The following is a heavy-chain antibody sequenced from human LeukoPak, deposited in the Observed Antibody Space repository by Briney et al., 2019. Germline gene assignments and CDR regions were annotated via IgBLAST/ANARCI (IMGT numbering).Heavy chain of an antibody. Sequence: SVKVSCKASGGTFSSYAISWVRQAPGQGLEWMGGIIPIFGTANYAQKFQGRVTITADESTSTAYMELSSLRSEDTAVYYCARDKSGSTDAFDIWGQGTMVTVSS. D-gene: IGHD1-26*01. CDR3: ARDKSGSTDAFDI. CDR1: GGTFSSYA. V-gene: IGHV1-69*13. CDR2: IIPIFGTA. J-gene: IGHJ3*02.